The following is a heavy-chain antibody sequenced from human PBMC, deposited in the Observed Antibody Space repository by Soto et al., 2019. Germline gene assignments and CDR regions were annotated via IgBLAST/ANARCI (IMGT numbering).Heavy chain of an antibody. Sequence: QVQLVQSGAEVKKPGASVKVSCKASGYTFTGYYMHWVRQAPGQGLEWMGWINPNSGGTNYAQQFQGRVTMTRDTSISRAYRELSRLRSDDTAVYYWARYHFGVVIPLSYNWFDPWGQGSLVTVSS. CDR1: GYTFTGYY. V-gene: IGHV1-2*02. J-gene: IGHJ5*02. CDR3: ARYHFGVVIPLSYNWFDP. D-gene: IGHD3-3*01. CDR2: INPNSGGT.